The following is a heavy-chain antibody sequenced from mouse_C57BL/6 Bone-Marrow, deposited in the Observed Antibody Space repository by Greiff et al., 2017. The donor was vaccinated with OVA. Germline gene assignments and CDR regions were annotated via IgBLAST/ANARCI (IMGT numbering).Heavy chain of an antibody. CDR2: IDPSDSET. V-gene: IGHV1-52*01. CDR3: ARGPATVVPRGD. D-gene: IGHD1-1*01. J-gene: IGHJ2*01. Sequence: QVQLQQPGAELVRPGSSVKLSCKASGYTFTSYWMHWVKQRPIQGLEWIGNIDPSDSETHYNQKFKDKATLTVDKSSSTAYMQLSSLTSEDSAVYYCARGPATVVPRGDWGQGTTLTVSS. CDR1: GYTFTSYW.